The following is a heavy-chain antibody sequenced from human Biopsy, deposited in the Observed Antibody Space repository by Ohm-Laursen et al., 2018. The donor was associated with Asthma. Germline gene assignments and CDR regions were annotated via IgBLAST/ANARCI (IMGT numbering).Heavy chain of an antibody. Sequence: TQTLPLTRSFSGFSLRTPGVRVGWIRQSPGKALEWLALIYWDDYNLFRPSLKRRLTITKDPSKNQVVLTMTKMDPVDSGTYYCALSQDSGFDDHSPSWFDPWGQGTLVTVSS. CDR3: ALSQDSGFDDHSPSWFDP. CDR2: IYWDDYN. J-gene: IGHJ5*02. V-gene: IGHV2-5*02. CDR1: GFSLRTPGVR. D-gene: IGHD3-9*01.